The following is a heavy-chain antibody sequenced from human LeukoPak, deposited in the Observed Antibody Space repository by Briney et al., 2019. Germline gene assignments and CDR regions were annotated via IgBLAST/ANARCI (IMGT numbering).Heavy chain of an antibody. CDR3: AKESPVFDY. J-gene: IGHJ4*02. Sequence: GGSLRLSCAASGFTFISYAMGWVRQAPGKGLEWVSVISGSGGSTHYADSAKGRFTISRDNSKNTPYLQMSSLRAEDTAVYYCAKESPVFDYWGQGTLVTVSS. CDR1: GFTFISYA. CDR2: ISGSGGST. V-gene: IGHV3-23*01.